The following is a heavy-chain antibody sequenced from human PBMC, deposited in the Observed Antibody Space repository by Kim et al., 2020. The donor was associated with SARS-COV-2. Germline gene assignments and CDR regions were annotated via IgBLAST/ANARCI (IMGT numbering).Heavy chain of an antibody. CDR2: IGTAGDT. Sequence: GGSLRLSCAASGFTFSSYDMHWVRQATGKGLEWVSAIGTAGDTYYPGSVKGRFTISRENAKNSLYLQMNSLRAGDTAVYYCARDLRRTSGWYQWDYYYYGMDVWGQGTTVTVSS. J-gene: IGHJ6*02. D-gene: IGHD6-19*01. V-gene: IGHV3-13*01. CDR3: ARDLRRTSGWYQWDYYYYGMDV. CDR1: GFTFSSYD.